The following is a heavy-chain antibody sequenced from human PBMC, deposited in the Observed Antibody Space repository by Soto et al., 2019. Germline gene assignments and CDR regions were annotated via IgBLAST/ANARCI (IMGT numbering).Heavy chain of an antibody. V-gene: IGHV5-51*01. CDR3: ARRRYCGGDCYAFDY. D-gene: IGHD2-21*02. CDR1: GYSFTSYW. J-gene: IGHJ4*02. Sequence: VESLKISCKGSGYSFTSYWIGWVRQMPGKGLEWMGIIYPGDSDTRYSPSFQGQVTISADKSISTAYLQWSSLKASDTAMYYCARRRYCGGDCYAFDYWGQGTLVTVSS. CDR2: IYPGDSDT.